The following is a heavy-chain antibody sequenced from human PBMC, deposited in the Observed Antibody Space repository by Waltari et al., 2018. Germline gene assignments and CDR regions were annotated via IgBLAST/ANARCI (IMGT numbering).Heavy chain of an antibody. CDR3: ARSGTLDFDY. D-gene: IGHD1-1*01. V-gene: IGHV4-38-2*01. Sequence: QVQLQESGPGLVKPSETLSLTCAVSGYSISSGYYWGWIRQPPGKGLEWIGSIYHSGRTYYNPSLKSRVTISVDTSKNQFSLKLGSVTAADTAVYYCARSGTLDFDYWGQGTLVTLSS. J-gene: IGHJ4*02. CDR2: IYHSGRT. CDR1: GYSISSGYY.